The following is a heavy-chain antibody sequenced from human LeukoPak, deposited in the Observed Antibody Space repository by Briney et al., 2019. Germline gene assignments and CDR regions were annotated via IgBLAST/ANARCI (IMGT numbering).Heavy chain of an antibody. Sequence: GASVKVSCKASGGTFSSYAISWVRQAPGQGLEWMGGIIPIFGTANYAQKFLGRVTITADESTSTAYMELSSLRSEDTAVYYCARFRLNAGASDYWGQGTLVTVSS. CDR3: ARFRLNAGASDY. D-gene: IGHD3-10*01. CDR2: IIPIFGTA. V-gene: IGHV1-69*13. CDR1: GGTFSSYA. J-gene: IGHJ4*02.